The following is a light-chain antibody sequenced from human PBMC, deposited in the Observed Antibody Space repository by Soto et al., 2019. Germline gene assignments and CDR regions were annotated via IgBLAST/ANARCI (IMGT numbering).Light chain of an antibody. CDR3: QQYDNSPFT. CDR2: GAS. J-gene: IGKJ2*01. Sequence: EIVLTQSPGTLPLSPGERATLSCRASQSVSSNYLVWYQQKPGQAPRPLIYGASSRATGIPDRFSGSGSGTDFTLTISRLEPEDFAVYYCQQYDNSPFTFGHGTKLEIK. CDR1: QSVSSNY. V-gene: IGKV3-20*01.